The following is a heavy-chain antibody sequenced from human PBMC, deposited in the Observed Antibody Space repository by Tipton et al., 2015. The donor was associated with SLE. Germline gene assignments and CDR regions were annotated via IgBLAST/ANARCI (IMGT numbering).Heavy chain of an antibody. V-gene: IGHV4-39*07. D-gene: IGHD6-25*01. Sequence: TLSLTCTVSGGSLSRGNYYWVWIRQPPGKGLEWIGSIFYSGNTYYNPSLKSRVTISVDTSKNQFSLKLSSVTAADTAVYYCARGGAGAFDIWGQGTMVTVSS. J-gene: IGHJ3*02. CDR3: ARGGAGAFDI. CDR2: IFYSGNT. CDR1: GGSLSRGNYY.